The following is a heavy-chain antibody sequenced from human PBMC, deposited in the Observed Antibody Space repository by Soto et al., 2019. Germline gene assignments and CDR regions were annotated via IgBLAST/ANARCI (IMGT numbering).Heavy chain of an antibody. CDR3: ARDGGGRHFYFDY. V-gene: IGHV3-53*02. Sequence: EVQLVETGGGLIQPGGSLRLSCAASGFTVSSNYMSWVRQAPGKGLEWVSVIYSGGSTYYADSVKGRFTISRDNSKNTLYLQMNSLRAEDTAVYYCARDGGGRHFYFDYWGQGTLVTVSS. CDR2: IYSGGST. CDR1: GFTVSSNY. D-gene: IGHD3-3*02. J-gene: IGHJ4*02.